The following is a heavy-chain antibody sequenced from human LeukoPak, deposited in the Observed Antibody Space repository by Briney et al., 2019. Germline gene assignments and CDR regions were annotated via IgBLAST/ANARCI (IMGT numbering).Heavy chain of an antibody. V-gene: IGHV1-18*01. CDR1: GYTFTSYG. D-gene: IGHD3-10*01. Sequence: ASVKVSFKASGYTFTSYGISWVRQAPGQGLEWMGWISAYNGNTNYAQKLQGRVTMTTGTSTSTAYMELRSLRSDDTAVYYCARDRLWFGDPYYYGMGVWGQGTTVTVSS. CDR2: ISAYNGNT. CDR3: ARDRLWFGDPYYYGMGV. J-gene: IGHJ6*02.